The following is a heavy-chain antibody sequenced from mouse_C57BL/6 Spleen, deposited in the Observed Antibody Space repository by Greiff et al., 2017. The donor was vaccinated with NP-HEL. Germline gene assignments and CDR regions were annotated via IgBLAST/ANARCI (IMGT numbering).Heavy chain of an antibody. V-gene: IGHV1-52*01. CDR2: IDPSDSET. Sequence: QVQMQQPGAELVRPGSSVKLSCKASGYTFTSYWMHWVKQRPIQGLEWIGNIDPSDSETHYNQKFKDKATLTVDKSSSTAYMQLSSLTSEDSAVYYCARRPYYDAMDYWGQGTSVTVSS. CDR1: GYTFTSYW. CDR3: ARRPYYDAMDY. D-gene: IGHD2-10*01. J-gene: IGHJ4*01.